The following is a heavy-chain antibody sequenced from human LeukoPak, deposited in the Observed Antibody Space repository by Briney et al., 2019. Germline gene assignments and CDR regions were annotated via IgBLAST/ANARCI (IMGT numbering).Heavy chain of an antibody. D-gene: IGHD5-24*01. CDR1: GGSITSSY. V-gene: IGHV4-59*08. CDR2: FYYSGVS. Sequence: SETLSLTCTVSGGSITSSYWSWLRQPPGKGLQWIGYFYYSGVSNYNPSLKSRVTISVDTSKTQLSLKTTSMTAADTAVYYCARSNARDGYNFGYWGQGTLVTVSS. J-gene: IGHJ4*02. CDR3: ARSNARDGYNFGY.